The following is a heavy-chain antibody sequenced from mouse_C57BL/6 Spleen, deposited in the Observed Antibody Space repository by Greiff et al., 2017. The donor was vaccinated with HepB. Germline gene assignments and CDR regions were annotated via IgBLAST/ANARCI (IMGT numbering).Heavy chain of an antibody. CDR3: GGGRGYFDV. CDR2: INPSSGYT. V-gene: IGHV1-4*01. J-gene: IGHJ1*03. Sequence: QVQLQQSGAELARPGASVKMSCKASGYTFTSYTMHWVNQRPGQGLEWIGYINPSSGYTKYNQKFKDKATLTADKSSSTAYMQLSSLTSEDSAVYYCGGGRGYFDVWGTGTTVTVSS. D-gene: IGHD3-3*01. CDR1: GYTFTSYT.